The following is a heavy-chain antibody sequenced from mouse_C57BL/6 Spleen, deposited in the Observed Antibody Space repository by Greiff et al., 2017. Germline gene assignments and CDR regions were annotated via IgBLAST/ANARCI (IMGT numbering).Heavy chain of an antibody. J-gene: IGHJ1*03. Sequence: VHLVESGAELARPGASVKMSCKASGYTFTSYTMHWVKQRPGQGLEWIGYINPSSGYTKYNQKFKDKATLTADKSSSTAYMQLSSLTSEDSAVYYCARSGYGSSYWYFDVWGTGTTVTVSS. V-gene: IGHV1-4*01. CDR3: ARSGYGSSYWYFDV. D-gene: IGHD1-1*01. CDR2: INPSSGYT. CDR1: GYTFTSYT.